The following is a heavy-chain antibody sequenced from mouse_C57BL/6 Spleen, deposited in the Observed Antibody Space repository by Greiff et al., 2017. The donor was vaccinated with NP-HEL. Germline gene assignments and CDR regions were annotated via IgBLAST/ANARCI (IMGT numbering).Heavy chain of an antibody. V-gene: IGHV1-76*01. CDR3: ASWIYYDYFDY. CDR1: GYTFTDYY. D-gene: IGHD2-1*01. CDR2: IYPGSGNT. J-gene: IGHJ2*01. Sequence: QVHVKQSGAELVRPGASVKLSCKASGYTFTDYYINWVKQRPGQGLEWIARIYPGSGNTYYNEKFKGKATLTAEKSSSTAYMQLSSLTSEDSAVYFCASWIYYDYFDYWGQGTTLTVSS.